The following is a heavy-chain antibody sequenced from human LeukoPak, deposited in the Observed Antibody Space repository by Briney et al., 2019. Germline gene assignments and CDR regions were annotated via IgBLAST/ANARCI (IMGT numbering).Heavy chain of an antibody. CDR1: GGSISSYY. CDR3: AREVGVASSWYSNYYYYMDV. Sequence: SETLSLTCTVSGGSISSYYWSWIRQPAGKGLEWIGRIYTSGSTNYNPSLKSRVTMSVDTSKNQFSLKLSSVTAADTAVYYCAREVGVASSWYSNYYYYMDVWGKGATVTVSS. D-gene: IGHD6-13*01. V-gene: IGHV4-4*07. J-gene: IGHJ6*03. CDR2: IYTSGST.